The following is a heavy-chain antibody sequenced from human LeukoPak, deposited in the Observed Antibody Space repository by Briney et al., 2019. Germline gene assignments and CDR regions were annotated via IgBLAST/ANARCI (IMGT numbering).Heavy chain of an antibody. D-gene: IGHD2-21*02. CDR3: ARGVVVTAIRGDVGWFDP. CDR1: GFTFSGYA. Sequence: GGSLRLSCAASGFTFSGYAMHWVRQAPGKGLEWVAVISYDGSNKYYADSVKGRFTISRDNSKNTLYLQMNSLRAEDTAVYYCARGVVVTAIRGDVGWFDPWGQGTLVTVSS. CDR2: ISYDGSNK. J-gene: IGHJ5*02. V-gene: IGHV3-30*04.